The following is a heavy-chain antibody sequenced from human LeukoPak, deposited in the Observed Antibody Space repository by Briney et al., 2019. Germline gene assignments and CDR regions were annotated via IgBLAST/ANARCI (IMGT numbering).Heavy chain of an antibody. D-gene: IGHD5-24*01. CDR1: GFTFSSCW. V-gene: IGHV3-7*01. CDR2: IKGGGSEK. Sequence: PGGSLTLSCAVSGFTFSSCWKSWVRLAPGEGLEWVANIKGGGSEKWYADPVKGRFTISRDNAQNSVYLEMNSLRDEDTAVYHCARDEYRSRWLHPWGQGTLVTVTS. CDR3: ARDEYRSRWLHP. J-gene: IGHJ5*02.